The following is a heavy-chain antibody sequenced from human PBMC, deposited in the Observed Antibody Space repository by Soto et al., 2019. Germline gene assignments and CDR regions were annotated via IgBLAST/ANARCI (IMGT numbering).Heavy chain of an antibody. CDR3: ARGSAHYYDSSGYYYYFDY. CDR1: GGSVSSGSYY. Sequence: SETLSLTCTVSGGSVSSGSYYWSWIRQPPGKGLEWIGYIYYSGSTNYNPSLKSRVTISVDTSKNQFSLKLSSVTAADTAVYYCARGSAHYYDSSGYYYYFDYWGQGTLVTVSS. J-gene: IGHJ4*02. CDR2: IYYSGST. D-gene: IGHD3-22*01. V-gene: IGHV4-61*01.